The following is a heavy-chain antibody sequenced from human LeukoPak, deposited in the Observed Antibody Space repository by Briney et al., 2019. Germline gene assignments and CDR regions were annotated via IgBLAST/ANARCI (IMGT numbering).Heavy chain of an antibody. CDR3: ARGSFNYWGERPFDY. CDR1: GYTFTTYG. CDR2: INPNSGGT. Sequence: ASVKVSCKASGYTFTTYGISWLRQAPGQGLEWMGWINPNSGGTNYAQKFQGRVTMTRDTSISTAHMELSRLRSDDTAVYYCARGSFNYWGERPFDYWGQGTLVTVSS. D-gene: IGHD3-16*01. V-gene: IGHV1-2*02. J-gene: IGHJ4*02.